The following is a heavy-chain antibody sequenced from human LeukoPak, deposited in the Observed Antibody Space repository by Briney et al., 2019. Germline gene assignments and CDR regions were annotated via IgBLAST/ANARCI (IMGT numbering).Heavy chain of an antibody. J-gene: IGHJ6*03. D-gene: IGHD3-22*01. CDR2: INPSGGST. CDR1: GYTFTSYY. CDR3: ASKTASGDSNMAGYYYYMDV. Sequence: ASVEVSCKASGYTFTSYYMHWVRQAPGQGLEWMGIINPSGGSTSYAQKFQGRVTMTRDTSISTAYMELSRLRSDDTAVYYCASKTASGDSNMAGYYYYMDVWGKGTTVTVSS. V-gene: IGHV1-46*01.